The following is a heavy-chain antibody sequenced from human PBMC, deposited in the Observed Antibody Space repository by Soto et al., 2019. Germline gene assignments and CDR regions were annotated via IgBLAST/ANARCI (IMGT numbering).Heavy chain of an antibody. J-gene: IGHJ6*02. Sequence: QVQLVESGGGVVQPGRSLRLSCAASGFTFSSYGMHWVRQAPGKGLEWVAVISYDGTNKYYADSVKGRFTISRDNSKTTLYLQMNSLRSEVTAVYYCAKDLLRPGRAYGMDVWGQGTTVTVSS. V-gene: IGHV3-30*18. CDR3: AKDLLRPGRAYGMDV. CDR2: ISYDGTNK. CDR1: GFTFSSYG.